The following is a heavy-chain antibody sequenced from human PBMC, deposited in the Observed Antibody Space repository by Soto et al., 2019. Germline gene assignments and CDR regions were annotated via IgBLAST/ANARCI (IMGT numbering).Heavy chain of an antibody. V-gene: IGHV3-23*01. CDR1: GFTFSSYA. J-gene: IGHJ4*02. Sequence: GGSLRLSCAASGFTFSSYAMGWVRQGRGKGLEWVAVVSSGGSTHYADSVRGRFTISRDNSKNTLSLQMNSLTAEDTAVYFCAKRRGAGGHFDYWGQGALVTVSS. CDR2: VSSGGST. CDR3: AKRRGAGGHFDY. D-gene: IGHD2-15*01.